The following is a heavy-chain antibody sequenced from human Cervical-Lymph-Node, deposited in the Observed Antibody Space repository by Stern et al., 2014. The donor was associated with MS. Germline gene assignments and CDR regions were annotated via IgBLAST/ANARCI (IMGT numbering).Heavy chain of an antibody. Sequence: QVPLVQSGAEVKKPGASVKVSCKASGYTFTGYYMHWVRQAPGQGLEWMGRIKRNSGCTNYAQKLQGRVTMTRDTSISTAYMELSRLRSDDTAVYYCARDSGWYDLHAFDYWGQGTLVTVSS. D-gene: IGHD6-19*01. CDR2: IKRNSGCT. V-gene: IGHV1-2*06. CDR3: ARDSGWYDLHAFDY. CDR1: GYTFTGYY. J-gene: IGHJ4*02.